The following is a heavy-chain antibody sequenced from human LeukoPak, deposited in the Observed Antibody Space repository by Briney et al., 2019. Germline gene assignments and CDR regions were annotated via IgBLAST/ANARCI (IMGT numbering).Heavy chain of an antibody. D-gene: IGHD1-26*01. J-gene: IGHJ4*02. CDR2: IYTSGST. V-gene: IGHV4-4*07. CDR3: ARAGGGGSYSGSYYFDY. Sequence: KASGTLSLTCTVSGGSISSYYWSWIRQPAGKGLEWIGRIYTSGSTNYNPSLKSRVTISVDKSKNQFSLKLSSVTAADTAVYYCARAGGGGSYSGSYYFDYWGQGTLVTVSS. CDR1: GGSISSYY.